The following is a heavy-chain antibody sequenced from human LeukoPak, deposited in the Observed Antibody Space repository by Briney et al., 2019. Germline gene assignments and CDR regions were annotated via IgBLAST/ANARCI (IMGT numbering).Heavy chain of an antibody. J-gene: IGHJ4*02. D-gene: IGHD3-10*01. V-gene: IGHV3-30*02. CDR1: GFTFSNAW. CDR3: AKVTGWFGESFSFDW. CDR2: IGYDGSSK. Sequence: GGSLRLSCAASGFTFSNAWMSWVRQAPGKGLEWVSFIGYDGSSKYYAASVKGRFTTSRDNSKNTLYLQMNSLRPEDTAVYYCAKVTGWFGESFSFDWWGQGTLVTVSS.